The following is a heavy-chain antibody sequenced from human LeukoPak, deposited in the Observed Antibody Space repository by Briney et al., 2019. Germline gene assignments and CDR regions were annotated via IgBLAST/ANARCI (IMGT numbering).Heavy chain of an antibody. J-gene: IGHJ2*01. CDR1: GFTFSSYT. D-gene: IGHD3-10*01. CDR2: ISSGSSTI. Sequence: GGSLRLSCAASGFTFSSYTMNWVRQAPGKGLEWVSYISSGSSTIYYADSVKGRFTISRDNAKNSLYLQMNSLRAEDTAVYYCARESYGSGRNFYFDLWGRCALVTVSS. V-gene: IGHV3-48*01. CDR3: ARESYGSGRNFYFDL.